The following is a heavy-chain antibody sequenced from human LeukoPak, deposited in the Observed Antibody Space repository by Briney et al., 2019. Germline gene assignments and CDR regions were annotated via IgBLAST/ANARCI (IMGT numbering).Heavy chain of an antibody. V-gene: IGHV1-18*01. CDR2: ISAYNGNT. Sequence: GASVKVSCKASGYTFTSYGISWVRQAPGQGLEWMGWISAYNGNTNYAQKLQGRVTMTTDTSTSTAYMELRSLRSDDTAVYYCARDRTGSGVYYYYYMDVWGKGTTVTVSS. J-gene: IGHJ6*03. CDR1: GYTFTSYG. CDR3: ARDRTGSGVYYYYYMDV. D-gene: IGHD3-10*01.